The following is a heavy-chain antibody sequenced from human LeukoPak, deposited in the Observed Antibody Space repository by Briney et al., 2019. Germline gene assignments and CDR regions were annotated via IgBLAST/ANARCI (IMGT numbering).Heavy chain of an antibody. Sequence: GGSLRLSCAASGFTFSRYTMNWVRQAPGKGLEWVASISTSSIYKYYGDSVKGRFTISRDNTRSSVYLQMDSLRAEDTAVYYCARAPVIFGSGTQDAFDIWGQGTMVTVSS. CDR2: ISTSSIYK. D-gene: IGHD3-10*01. J-gene: IGHJ3*02. CDR3: ARAPVIFGSGTQDAFDI. CDR1: GFTFSRYT. V-gene: IGHV3-21*01.